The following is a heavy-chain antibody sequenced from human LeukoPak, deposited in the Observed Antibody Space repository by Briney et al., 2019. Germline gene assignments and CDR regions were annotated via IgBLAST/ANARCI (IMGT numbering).Heavy chain of an antibody. J-gene: IGHJ3*02. CDR3: ARPHDYGDPDAFDI. CDR1: GGSISSGGYY. V-gene: IGHV4-30-2*01. CDR2: IYHSGST. Sequence: SQTLSLTCTVSGGSISSGGYYWSWIRQPPGKGLEWIGYIYHSGSTYYNPSLKSRVTISVDRSKNQFSLKLSSVTAADAAVYYCARPHDYGDPDAFDIWGQGTMVTVSS. D-gene: IGHD4-17*01.